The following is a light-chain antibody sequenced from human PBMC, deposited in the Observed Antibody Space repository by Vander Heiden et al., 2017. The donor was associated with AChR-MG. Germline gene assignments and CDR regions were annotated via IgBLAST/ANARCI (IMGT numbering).Light chain of an antibody. CDR3: QSYDSSLSGL. CDR2: GNS. J-gene: IGLJ3*02. CDR1: SSNTGAGYD. Sequence: QSVLTQPPSVSGAPGQRVTISCTGGSSNTGAGYDVHWYQQLPGTAPKLLIYGNSNRPSGVPDRFSGSKSGTSAYLTITGLQAEDEADYYCQSYDSSLSGLFGGGTKLTVL. V-gene: IGLV1-40*01.